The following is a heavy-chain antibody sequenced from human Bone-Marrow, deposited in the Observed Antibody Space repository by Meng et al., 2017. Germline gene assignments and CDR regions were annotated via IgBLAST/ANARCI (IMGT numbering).Heavy chain of an antibody. CDR3: ARDADWVIFDH. CDR1: GFTFSTYW. CDR2: INTDATIT. D-gene: IGHD3-9*01. Sequence: GESLKISCAASGFTFSTYWMYWVRQAPGEGLVWVSRINTDATITTYADSVKGRFTISRDDAKNTVYLQMNSLRAEDTAVYYCARDADWVIFDHWGQGALVTVSS. V-gene: IGHV3-74*03. J-gene: IGHJ4*02.